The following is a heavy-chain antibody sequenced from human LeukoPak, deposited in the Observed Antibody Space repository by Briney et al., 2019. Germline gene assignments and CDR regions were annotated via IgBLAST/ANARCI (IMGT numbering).Heavy chain of an antibody. D-gene: IGHD3-10*01. J-gene: IGHJ6*02. CDR3: ARDRSGGGSGSYYKGHYYGMDV. V-gene: IGHV3-30-3*01. CDR1: GFTFSSYA. CDR2: ISYDGSNK. Sequence: GGSLRLSCAASGFTFSSYAMHWVRQAPGKGLEWVAVISYDGSNKYYADSVKGRFTISRDNSKNTLYLQMNSLRAEDTAVYYCARDRSGGGSGSYYKGHYYGMDVWGQGTTVTVSS.